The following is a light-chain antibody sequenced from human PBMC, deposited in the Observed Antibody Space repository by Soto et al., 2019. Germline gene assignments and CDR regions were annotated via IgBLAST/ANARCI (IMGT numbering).Light chain of an antibody. V-gene: IGKV3-15*01. CDR2: GAS. Sequence: EIVMTQSPATLSVSPGERATLSCRGSQSVSSNLAWYQQKPGQAPRLLIYGASTRATGIPARFSGSGSGTEFTLTISSLQSEDFAVYYCHQYNNWPRTFGQGTKVEIK. CDR1: QSVSSN. CDR3: HQYNNWPRT. J-gene: IGKJ1*01.